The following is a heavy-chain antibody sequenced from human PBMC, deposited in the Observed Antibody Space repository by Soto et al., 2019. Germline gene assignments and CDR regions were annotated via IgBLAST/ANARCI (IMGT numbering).Heavy chain of an antibody. Sequence: GESLKISCKGSGYSFTNYWIAWVRQMPGKGLEWMGIIDPGDSDTRYSPSFEGQVTISADKSITTAYLQWSSLKASDTAIYYCAGHGGSPLYYYYGMDVWGQGTTVTVSS. J-gene: IGHJ6*02. V-gene: IGHV5-51*01. D-gene: IGHD2-15*01. CDR3: AGHGGSPLYYYYGMDV. CDR2: IDPGDSDT. CDR1: GYSFTNYW.